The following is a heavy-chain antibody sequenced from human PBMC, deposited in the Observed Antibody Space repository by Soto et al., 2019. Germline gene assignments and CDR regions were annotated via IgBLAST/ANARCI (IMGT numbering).Heavy chain of an antibody. CDR2: MNPNSGNT. D-gene: IGHD3-10*01. CDR1: GYTFTSYD. V-gene: IGHV1-8*01. Sequence: ASVKVSCKASGYTFTSYDINWVRQATGQGLEWMGWMNPNSGNTGYAQKFQGRVTMTRNTSISTAYMELSSLRPEDTAVYYCARGLWFGEEGAFDIWGHGTMVTVSS. J-gene: IGHJ3*02. CDR3: ARGLWFGEEGAFDI.